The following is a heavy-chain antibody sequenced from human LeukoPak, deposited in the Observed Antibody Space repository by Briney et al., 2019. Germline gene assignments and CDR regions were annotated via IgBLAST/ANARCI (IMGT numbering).Heavy chain of an antibody. CDR1: GFTFSSYA. CDR2: ISGSGGST. Sequence: GGSLRLSCAASGFTFSSYAMSWVRQAPGKGLEWVSAISGSGGSTYYADSVKGRFTIPRDNSKNTLYLQMNSLRAEDTAVYYCAKGLGAVAGIYYYYGMDVWGQGTTVTVSS. CDR3: AKGLGAVAGIYYYYGMDV. D-gene: IGHD6-19*01. V-gene: IGHV3-23*01. J-gene: IGHJ6*02.